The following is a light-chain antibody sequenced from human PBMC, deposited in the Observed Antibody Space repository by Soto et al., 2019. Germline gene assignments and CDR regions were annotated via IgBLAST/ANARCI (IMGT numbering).Light chain of an antibody. Sequence: EIVMTQSPATLSVSPGERATLSCRASQSVSSNLAWYQQKPGQAPRLLIYGASNRATGIPARFSGSGSGTDFTLTISRLEPEDFAVYYCQQYGSSLWTFGQGTKVDIK. V-gene: IGKV3-20*01. J-gene: IGKJ1*01. CDR3: QQYGSSLWT. CDR1: QSVSSN. CDR2: GAS.